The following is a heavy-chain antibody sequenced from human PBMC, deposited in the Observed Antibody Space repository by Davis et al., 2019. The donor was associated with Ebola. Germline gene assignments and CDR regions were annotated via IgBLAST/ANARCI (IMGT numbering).Heavy chain of an antibody. CDR2: IYYSGST. D-gene: IGHD3-10*01. V-gene: IGHV4-59*08. CDR3: ASRNYYYGSGSFHYGMDV. J-gene: IGHJ6*02. Sequence: PSETLSLTCTVSGGSISSYYWSWIRQPPGKGLEWIGYIYYSGSTNYNPSLKSRVTISVDTSKNQFSLKLSSVTAADTAVYYCASRNYYYGSGSFHYGMDVWGQGTTVTVSS. CDR1: GGSISSYY.